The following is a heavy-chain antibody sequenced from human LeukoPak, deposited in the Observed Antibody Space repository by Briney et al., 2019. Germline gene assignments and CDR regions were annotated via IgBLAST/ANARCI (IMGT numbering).Heavy chain of an antibody. CDR3: ARDPFEY. CDR2: IEEDGSKK. CDR1: GFTFSDYY. Sequence: GGSLRLSCATSGFTFSDYYMSWIRQAPGKGLEWVASIEEDGSKKYYVDSVKGRFTISRDNAKNSLYLQMTSLRAEDTAVYYCARDPFEYWGQGTLVTVSS. J-gene: IGHJ4*02. V-gene: IGHV3-7*01.